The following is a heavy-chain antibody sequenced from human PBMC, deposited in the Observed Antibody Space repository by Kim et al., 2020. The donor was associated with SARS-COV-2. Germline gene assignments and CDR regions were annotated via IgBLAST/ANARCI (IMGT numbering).Heavy chain of an antibody. CDR1: GFTFSSYS. CDR2: ISSSSSYI. D-gene: IGHD3-22*01. J-gene: IGHJ3*02. V-gene: IGHV3-21*01. Sequence: GGSLRLSCAASGFTFSSYSMNWVRQAPGKGLEWVSSISSSSSYIYYADSVKGRFTISRDNAKNSLYLQMNSLRAEDTAVYYCAREDIPYDSSGYYSLVGAFDIWGQGTMVTVSS. CDR3: AREDIPYDSSGYYSLVGAFDI.